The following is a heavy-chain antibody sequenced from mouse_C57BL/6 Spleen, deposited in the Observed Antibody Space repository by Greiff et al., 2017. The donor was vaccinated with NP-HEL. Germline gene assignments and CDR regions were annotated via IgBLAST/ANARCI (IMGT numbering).Heavy chain of an antibody. D-gene: IGHD1-1*02. CDR1: GYTFTSYW. Sequence: VQLQQPGAELVRPGSSVKLSCKASGYTFTSYWMHWVKQRPIQGLEWIGNIDPSDSETHYNQKFKDKATLTVDKSSSTAYMQLSSLTSEDSAVYYCAKVGNKRPCWYFDVWGTGTTVTVSS. J-gene: IGHJ1*03. V-gene: IGHV1-52*01. CDR3: AKVGNKRPCWYFDV. CDR2: IDPSDSET.